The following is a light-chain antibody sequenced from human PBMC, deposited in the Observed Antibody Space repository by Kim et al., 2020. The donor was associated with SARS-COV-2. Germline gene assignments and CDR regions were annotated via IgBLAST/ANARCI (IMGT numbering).Light chain of an antibody. CDR2: DNN. J-gene: IGLJ3*02. CDR3: GTWDSSLSGV. V-gene: IGLV1-51*01. CDR1: SSNSGNNY. Sequence: QSVLTQPPSVSAAPGQKVTISCSGSSSNSGNNYVSWYQQLPGTAPKLLIYDNNKRPSGIPDRFSGSKSGTSATLGITGLQTGDEADYYCGTWDSSLSGVFGGGTQLTVL.